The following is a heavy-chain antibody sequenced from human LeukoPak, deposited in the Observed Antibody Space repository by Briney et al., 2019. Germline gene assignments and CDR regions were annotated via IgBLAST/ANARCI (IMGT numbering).Heavy chain of an antibody. V-gene: IGHV1-2*02. CDR1: GYTFTGYY. CDR3: ARDALEWAGTSWFDP. Sequence: ASVKVSCKASGYTFTGYYMHWVRQAPGQGLEWMGWINPNSGGTNYAQKFQGRVTMTRDTSISTAYMELSRLRSDDTAVYYCARDALEWAGTSWFDPWGQGTLVTVSS. J-gene: IGHJ5*02. D-gene: IGHD6-19*01. CDR2: INPNSGGT.